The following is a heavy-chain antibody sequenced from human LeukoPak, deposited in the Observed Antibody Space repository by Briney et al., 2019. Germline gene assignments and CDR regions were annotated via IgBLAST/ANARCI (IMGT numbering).Heavy chain of an antibody. CDR1: GGSISSSDW. V-gene: IGHV4-4*02. CDR2: IYHSGST. D-gene: IGHD2-21*01. J-gene: IGHJ5*02. Sequence: SETLSLTCAVSGGSISSSDWWSWVRQPPGKGLEWIGEIYHSGSTNYNPSLKSRVTISVDKSKNQFSLKLSSVTAADTAVYYCARAHYHYSRFDPWGQGTLVTVSS. CDR3: ARAHYHYSRFDP.